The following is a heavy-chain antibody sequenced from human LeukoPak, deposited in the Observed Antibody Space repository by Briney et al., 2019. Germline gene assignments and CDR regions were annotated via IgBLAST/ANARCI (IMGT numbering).Heavy chain of an antibody. J-gene: IGHJ6*02. V-gene: IGHV4-59*01. Sequence: PSETLSLTCTVSGGSISSYYWSWIRQPPGKGLEWIGYIYYSGSTNYIPSLKSRVTISVDTSKNQFSLKLSSVTAADTAVYYCARDAGYCSSTSCYLYGMDVWGQGTTVTVSS. D-gene: IGHD2-2*01. CDR2: IYYSGST. CDR1: GGSISSYY. CDR3: ARDAGYCSSTSCYLYGMDV.